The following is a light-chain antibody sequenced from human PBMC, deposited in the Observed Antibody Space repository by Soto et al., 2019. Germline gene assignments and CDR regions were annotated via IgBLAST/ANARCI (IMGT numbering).Light chain of an antibody. CDR1: QDISHY. J-gene: IGKJ5*01. Sequence: DIQMTQSPSXLSAXXGXRVTFTCRASQDISHYLAWYQERPGKVPKLLIYYAANLQSGVPSRFSGSGSGTDFTLTISSLQPEDVGTYYCQQVNSYPQTFGQGTRLEI. V-gene: IGKV1-27*01. CDR3: QQVNSYPQT. CDR2: YAA.